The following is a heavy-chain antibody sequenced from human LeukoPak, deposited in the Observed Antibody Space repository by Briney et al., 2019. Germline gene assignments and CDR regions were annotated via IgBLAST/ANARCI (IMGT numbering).Heavy chain of an antibody. V-gene: IGHV1-18*01. Sequence: ASVKVSCKASGYTFTERGISWMRHVPGQGLEWMGWISATSGNTYYAQTFQDRVTMTTDASTSTAYMELRDLTADDTPVYYCGKGSTGWSRDPWGQGTLVTVSS. CDR1: GYTFTERG. J-gene: IGHJ5*02. CDR2: ISATSGNT. CDR3: GKGSTGWSRDP. D-gene: IGHD6-19*01.